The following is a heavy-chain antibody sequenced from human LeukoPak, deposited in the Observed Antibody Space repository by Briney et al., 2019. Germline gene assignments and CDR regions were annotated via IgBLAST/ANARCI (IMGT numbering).Heavy chain of an antibody. CDR1: GGSISRGDRY. J-gene: IGHJ4*02. Sequence: PSHTLSLTCTVSGGSISRGDRYWGWIRQSPGKGLEWVGYIYSTGNTYYNPSLQSRVIISVDTSKNQFSLELNSVTAADTAVYYCARDSYSYGYGGFDYWGQGILVTVSS. D-gene: IGHD5-18*01. CDR2: IYSTGNT. CDR3: ARDSYSYGYGGFDY. V-gene: IGHV4-30-4*01.